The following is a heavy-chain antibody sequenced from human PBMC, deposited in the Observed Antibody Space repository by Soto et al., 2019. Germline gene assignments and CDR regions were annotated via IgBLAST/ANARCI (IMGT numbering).Heavy chain of an antibody. CDR2: IYHSGTT. CDR3: ARRHGDYSPFGY. CDR1: SGSIRSTNW. Sequence: QVQLQESGPGLVTPSGTVSLTCAVSSGSIRSTNWWGWVRQPPGKGLEWIGEIYHSGTTNYSPSLKSRVTISVDKSKNQFSLRLTSVTAADTAVYYCARRHGDYSPFGYWGQGTLVTVSS. D-gene: IGHD4-17*01. V-gene: IGHV4-4*02. J-gene: IGHJ4*02.